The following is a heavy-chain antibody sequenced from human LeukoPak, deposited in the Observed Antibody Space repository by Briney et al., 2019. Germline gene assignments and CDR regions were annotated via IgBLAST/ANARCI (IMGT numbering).Heavy chain of an antibody. CDR1: GFTFSNAW. J-gene: IGHJ6*03. CDR2: IKSKTDGGTT. Sequence: GGSLRLSCAASGFTFSNAWMSWVRQAPGKGLEWVGRIKSKTDGGTTDYAAPVKGRFTISRDDSKNTLYLQMNSLKTEDTAVYYCTTESRAHYDFWSGRRYYMDVWGKGTTVTIS. V-gene: IGHV3-15*01. D-gene: IGHD3-3*01. CDR3: TTESRAHYDFWSGRRYYMDV.